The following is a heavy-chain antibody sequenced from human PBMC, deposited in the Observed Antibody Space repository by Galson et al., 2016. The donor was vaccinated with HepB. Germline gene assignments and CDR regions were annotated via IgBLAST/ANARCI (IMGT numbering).Heavy chain of an antibody. CDR1: GFSFTSYW. CDR2: IFPGDSDT. V-gene: IGHV5-51*01. D-gene: IGHD3-16*01. CDR3: ANSLWGNYFDH. J-gene: IGHJ4*02. Sequence: QSGAEVKKPGESLKISRKGFGFSFTSYWIGWVRQMPGKGLEWMGIIFPGDSDTRYSPSFQGQVTISADKSINTAYLQGSSLKASGTAIYYCANSLWGNYFDHWGQGTPVTVSS.